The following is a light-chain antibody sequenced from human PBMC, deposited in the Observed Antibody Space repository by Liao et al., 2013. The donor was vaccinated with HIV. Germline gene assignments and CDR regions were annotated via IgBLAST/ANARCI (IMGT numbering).Light chain of an antibody. Sequence: SYELTQPPSVSVSPGQTARITCSGDALPEQYGYWYQQKPGQAPVLVIYKDSERPSGIPERFSGSSSGTAVTLTISGVQAEDEGDYYCQSADSSGTHVVFGGGTKLTVL. CDR3: QSADSSGTHVV. CDR2: KDS. V-gene: IGLV3-25*03. CDR1: ALPEQY. J-gene: IGLJ2*01.